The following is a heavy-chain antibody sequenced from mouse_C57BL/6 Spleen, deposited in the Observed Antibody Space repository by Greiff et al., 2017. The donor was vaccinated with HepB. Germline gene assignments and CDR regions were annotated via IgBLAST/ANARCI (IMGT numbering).Heavy chain of an antibody. CDR1: GYTFTSYW. CDR2: IDPSDSYT. Sequence: QVQLQQPGAELVRPGTSVKLSCKASGYTFTSYWMQWVKQRPGQGLEWIGVIDPSDSYTNYNQKFKGKATLTVDTSSSTAYMQLSSLTSEDSAVYYCAREVYYGSSLYYFDYWGQGTTLTVSS. J-gene: IGHJ2*01. D-gene: IGHD1-1*01. V-gene: IGHV1-59*01. CDR3: AREVYYGSSLYYFDY.